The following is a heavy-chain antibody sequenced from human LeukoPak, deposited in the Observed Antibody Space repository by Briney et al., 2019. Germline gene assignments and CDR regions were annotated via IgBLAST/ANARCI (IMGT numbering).Heavy chain of an antibody. V-gene: IGHV4-34*01. CDR1: NDSISSYY. Sequence: TSETLSLTCTVSNDSISSYYWSWIRQPPGKGLEWIGEINHSGSTNYNPSLKSRVTISVDTSKNQFSLKLSSVTAADTAVYYCASQSSVRGVIASGDYWGQGTLVTVSS. CDR2: INHSGST. J-gene: IGHJ4*02. CDR3: ASQSSVRGVIASGDY. D-gene: IGHD3-10*01.